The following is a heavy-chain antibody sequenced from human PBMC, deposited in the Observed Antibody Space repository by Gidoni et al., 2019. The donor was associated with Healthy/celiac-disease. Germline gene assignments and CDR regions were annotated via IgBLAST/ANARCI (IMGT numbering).Heavy chain of an antibody. CDR2: IWYDGSNK. Sequence: QVQLVESGGGVVQPGRSLRLSCAQSVFTFSSYGMHWVLQAPGKGLEWVAVIWYDGSNKYYADSVKGRFTISRDNSKNTMYLQMNSLRAEDTAVYYCARDKKQYSDYWGQGTLVTVSS. CDR1: VFTFSSYG. V-gene: IGHV3-33*01. D-gene: IGHD6-19*01. CDR3: ARDKKQYSDY. J-gene: IGHJ4*02.